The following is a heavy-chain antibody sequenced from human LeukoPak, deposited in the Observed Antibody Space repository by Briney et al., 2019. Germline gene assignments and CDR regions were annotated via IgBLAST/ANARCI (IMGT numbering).Heavy chain of an antibody. CDR2: IIPVFEKP. D-gene: IGHD2-21*01. CDR1: GGTFSNYA. J-gene: IGHJ6*03. Sequence: ASVKVSCKASGGTFSNYAVSWVRQAPGQGLEWMGGIIPVFEKPNYARKFQDRVTITADESTATAYMELSSLTSEDTAIYFCARLGHCGETNCYSDFYYMDVWGKGTTVIVSS. V-gene: IGHV1-69*13. CDR3: ARLGHCGETNCYSDFYYMDV.